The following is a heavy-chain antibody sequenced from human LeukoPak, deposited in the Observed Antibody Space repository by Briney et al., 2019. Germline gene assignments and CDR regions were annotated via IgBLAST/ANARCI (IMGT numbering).Heavy chain of an antibody. Sequence: SQTLSLXCTVSGGSISSGSYYWSWIRQPAGKGLEWIGRIYTSGSTHYNPSLKSRVTISVDTSKNQFSLKLSSVTAADTAVYYCAIEFGYAVTSLDYWGQGTLVTVSS. CDR2: IYTSGST. V-gene: IGHV4-61*02. D-gene: IGHD4-17*01. J-gene: IGHJ4*02. CDR1: GGSISSGSYY. CDR3: AIEFGYAVTSLDY.